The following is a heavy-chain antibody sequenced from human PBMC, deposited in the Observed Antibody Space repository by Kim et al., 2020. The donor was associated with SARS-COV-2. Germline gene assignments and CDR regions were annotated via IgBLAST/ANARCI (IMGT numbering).Heavy chain of an antibody. V-gene: IGHV4-59*01. J-gene: IGHJ4*02. D-gene: IGHD5-12*01. Sequence: YHPSLKSRVTISVDTSKNQFSLKLSSVTAADTAVYYCARALVATTNYFDYWGQGTLVTVSS. CDR3: ARALVATTNYFDY.